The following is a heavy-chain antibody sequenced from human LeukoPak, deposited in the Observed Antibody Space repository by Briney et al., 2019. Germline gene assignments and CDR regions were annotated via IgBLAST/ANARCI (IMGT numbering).Heavy chain of an antibody. V-gene: IGHV1-3*01. CDR2: INAGNGNT. CDR3: AREGYSYGYGFDY. D-gene: IGHD5-18*01. J-gene: IGHJ4*02. Sequence: GASVKVSCKASGYTFTTYAMHWVRQAPGQRLEWMGWINAGNGNTKYSQKFQGRVTITRDTSASTAYMELSSLRSEDTAVYYCAREGYSYGYGFDYWGQGTLVTVSS. CDR1: GYTFTTYA.